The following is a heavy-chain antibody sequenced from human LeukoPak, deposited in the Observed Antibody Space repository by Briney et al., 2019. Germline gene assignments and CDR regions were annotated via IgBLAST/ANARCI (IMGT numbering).Heavy chain of an antibody. CDR3: ATVGYSYGAFDY. CDR2: IDREDGQT. CDR1: GYTLSEIS. V-gene: IGHV1-24*01. J-gene: IGHJ4*02. D-gene: IGHD5-18*01. Sequence: GASVKVSCKVSGYTLSEISMYWVRQAPGKGLEWMGGIDREDGQTIYAQKFQGRVTMTEDTSTDTPYMEVSRLTSEDTAFYYCATVGYSYGAFDYWGQGTLVTVSS.